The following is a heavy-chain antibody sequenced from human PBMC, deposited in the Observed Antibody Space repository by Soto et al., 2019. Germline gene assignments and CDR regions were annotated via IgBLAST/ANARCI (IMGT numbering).Heavy chain of an antibody. CDR3: AKIGDSSSVSLPLVLLDH. D-gene: IGHD6-6*01. Sequence: GGSLRLSCAASGFTFSSYAMSWVRQSPGKGLEWVSAIPGSSTSTYYAGSVKGRFTISRDNSKNTLYLQMNSLRVEDTAVYYCAKIGDSSSVSLPLVLLDHWGQGALVTVSS. V-gene: IGHV3-23*01. J-gene: IGHJ4*02. CDR1: GFTFSSYA. CDR2: IPGSSTST.